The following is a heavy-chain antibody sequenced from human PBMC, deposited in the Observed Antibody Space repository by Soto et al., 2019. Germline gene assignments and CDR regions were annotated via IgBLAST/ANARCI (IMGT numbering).Heavy chain of an antibody. V-gene: IGHV3-7*01. CDR3: AREGGELMGGSCMDV. CDR1: GFTFSSYW. D-gene: IGHD2-8*01. Sequence: EVPLVESGGGLVQPGGSLRLSCAASGFTFSSYWMSWVRQAPGKGLDWVANIKQDGSEKYYVDSVKGRFTISRDNAKNSLYLQMNSLRAEDTAVYYCAREGGELMGGSCMDVWGQGTTVTVSS. CDR2: IKQDGSEK. J-gene: IGHJ6*02.